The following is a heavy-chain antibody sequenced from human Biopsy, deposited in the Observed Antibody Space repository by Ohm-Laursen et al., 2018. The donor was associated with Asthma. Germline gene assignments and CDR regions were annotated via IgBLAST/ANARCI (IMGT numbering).Heavy chain of an antibody. D-gene: IGHD1-26*01. J-gene: IGHJ4*02. CDR3: PKDVFPGWEVRRGPDY. Sequence: SLRLSRAASGFSFSNYGMHWVRQGPGKGPEWVALISYDGRETGYVDSVKGRFTISRDNSKNTMYLEMNSLRAEDTAVYYCPKDVFPGWEVRRGPDYWGQGTLVTVSA. V-gene: IGHV3-30*18. CDR2: ISYDGRET. CDR1: GFSFSNYG.